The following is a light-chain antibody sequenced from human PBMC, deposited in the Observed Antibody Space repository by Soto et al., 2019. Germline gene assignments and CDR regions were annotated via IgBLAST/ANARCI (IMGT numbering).Light chain of an antibody. V-gene: IGKV1-39*01. CDR1: QNIDNY. CDR3: QQSYSIPYT. Sequence: DIPMTQSPSSLSASVGDRVTITCRASQNIDNYLNWYQQKPGKAPKLLLYVASSLQSGVPSRFSGSASGTDFTLTINNLQPEDFATYHCQQSYSIPYTFGQGTKLEIK. CDR2: VAS. J-gene: IGKJ2*01.